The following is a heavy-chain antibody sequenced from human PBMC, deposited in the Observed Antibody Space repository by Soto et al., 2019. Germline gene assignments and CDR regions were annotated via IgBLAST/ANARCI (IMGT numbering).Heavy chain of an antibody. CDR1: GFTFSSYA. J-gene: IGHJ6*02. CDR2: ISGSGGST. Sequence: PGGSLRLSCAASGFTFSSYAMSWVRQAPGKGLEWVSAISGSGGSTYYADSVKGRFTISRDNSKNTLYLQMNSLRAEDTAVYYCAKSGNNYYGSGSYYPYYYYGMDGWGQGTTVTVAS. V-gene: IGHV3-23*01. D-gene: IGHD3-10*01. CDR3: AKSGNNYYGSGSYYPYYYYGMDG.